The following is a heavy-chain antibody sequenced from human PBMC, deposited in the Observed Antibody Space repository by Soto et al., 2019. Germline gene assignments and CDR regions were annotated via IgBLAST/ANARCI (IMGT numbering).Heavy chain of an antibody. CDR3: ARGSFHSGGHGNWFDP. CDR1: ADSISSGGYS. CDR2: IYHTGST. V-gene: IGHV4-30-2*01. Sequence: PSETLSLTCAVSADSISSGGYSWSWIRQPPGKGLEWIGYIYHTGSTYYNPSLKSRVTISVDRSKNQFSLKLSSVTAADTAVYYCARGSFHSGGHGNWFDPWGQGTLVTVSS. J-gene: IGHJ5*02. D-gene: IGHD2-21*01.